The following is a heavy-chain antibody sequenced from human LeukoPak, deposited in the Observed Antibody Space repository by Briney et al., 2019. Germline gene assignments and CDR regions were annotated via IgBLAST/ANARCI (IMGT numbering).Heavy chain of an antibody. Sequence: GGSLRLSCAASGFTFNYSWMSWVRRAQGKGLQWVANIKQHGSEKSYLDSVKGRFTISRDNTKNSLFLQMNSLRAEDTAVYYCARVGIDYLASYHFDQWGQGTLVTVSS. CDR3: ARVGIDYLASYHFDQ. V-gene: IGHV3-7*01. CDR2: IKQHGSEK. CDR1: GFTFNYSW. J-gene: IGHJ4*02. D-gene: IGHD2/OR15-2a*01.